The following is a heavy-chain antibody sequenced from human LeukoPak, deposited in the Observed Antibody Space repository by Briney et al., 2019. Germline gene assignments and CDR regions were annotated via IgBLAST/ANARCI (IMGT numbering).Heavy chain of an antibody. J-gene: IGHJ4*02. CDR3: AQGAGHYCSSTSCPGHFNS. CDR1: GFHFSSYG. D-gene: IGHD2-2*01. CDR2: IWYDGSNK. Sequence: GGSLRLSCAASGFHFSSYGMHWVRQAPGKGLESVADIWYDGSNKYYADSVKGRFTISRDNSKNTLYLQMNSLRAEDTAVYYCAQGAGHYCSSTSCPGHFNSWRWGTRATVTS. V-gene: IGHV3-33*06.